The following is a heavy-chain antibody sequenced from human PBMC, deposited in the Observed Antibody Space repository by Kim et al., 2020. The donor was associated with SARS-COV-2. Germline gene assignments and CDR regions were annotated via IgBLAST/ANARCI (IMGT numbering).Heavy chain of an antibody. D-gene: IGHD3-10*01. Sequence: SETLSLTCTVSGGSISSSSYYWGWIRQPPGKGLEWIGSIYYSGSTYYNPSLKSRVTISVDTSKNQFSLKLSSVTAADTAVYYCARDGTYYYGSGRGEVVINWFDPWGQGTLVTVSS. J-gene: IGHJ5*02. CDR2: IYYSGST. CDR1: GGSISSSSYY. V-gene: IGHV4-39*02. CDR3: ARDGTYYYGSGRGEVVINWFDP.